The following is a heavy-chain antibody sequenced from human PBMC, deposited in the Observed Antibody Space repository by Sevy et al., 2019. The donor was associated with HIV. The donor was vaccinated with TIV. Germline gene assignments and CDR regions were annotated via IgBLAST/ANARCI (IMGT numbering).Heavy chain of an antibody. J-gene: IGHJ5*02. Sequence: NLGGSLRLSCAASGFTFSDSYMSWIRQAPGKGLEWVSYISSSGSPIYYADSVKGRFTISRDNAENSLYLQMSSLRVEDTAVYYCVRSGRSGGTCAYSWGLGTLVTVSS. D-gene: IGHD2-15*01. CDR1: GFTFSDSY. V-gene: IGHV3-11*01. CDR3: VRSGRSGGTCAYS. CDR2: ISSSGSPI.